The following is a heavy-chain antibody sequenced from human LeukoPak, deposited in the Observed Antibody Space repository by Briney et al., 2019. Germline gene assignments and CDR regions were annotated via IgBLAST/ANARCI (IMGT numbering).Heavy chain of an antibody. Sequence: GGSLRLSCAASGFTFSSYAMSWVRQAPGKGLEWVSAISGSGGSTYYPDSVKGRFTISRDNSKNTLYLQMNSLRAEDTAVYYCAKDLTAWDYYYYMDVWGKGTTVTVSS. J-gene: IGHJ6*03. CDR1: GFTFSSYA. CDR2: ISGSGGST. D-gene: IGHD3-9*01. CDR3: AKDLTAWDYYYYMDV. V-gene: IGHV3-23*01.